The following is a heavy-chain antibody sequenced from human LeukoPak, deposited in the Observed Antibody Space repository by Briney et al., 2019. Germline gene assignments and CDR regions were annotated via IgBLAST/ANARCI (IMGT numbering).Heavy chain of an antibody. D-gene: IGHD3-22*01. CDR3: ARRQESYFDTSGYYYG. CDR2: IKQDGSEK. J-gene: IGHJ4*02. Sequence: PGGSLRLSCAASGFTVSSNYMSWVRQAPGKGLEWVANIKQDGSEKYYVDSVKGRFTISRDNAKNSLYLQMNSLRAEDTAVYYCARRQESYFDTSGYYYGWGQGTLVTVSS. CDR1: GFTVSSNY. V-gene: IGHV3-7*01.